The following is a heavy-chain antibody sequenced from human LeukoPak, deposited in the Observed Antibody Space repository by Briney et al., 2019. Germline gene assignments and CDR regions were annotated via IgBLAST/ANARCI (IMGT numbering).Heavy chain of an antibody. D-gene: IGHD3-10*01. CDR3: ARERIAKVRGVIRFYAFDI. V-gene: IGHV3-48*01. Sequence: GGSLRLSCAATGFTFSSDSMNWVRQAPGQGLEWISYISSSSNTIYYADSVKGRFTISRDNANHSLYLQMKSLRAEDTAVYYCARERIAKVRGVIRFYAFDIWGQGTVVTVSS. CDR2: ISSSSNTI. J-gene: IGHJ3*02. CDR1: GFTFSSDS.